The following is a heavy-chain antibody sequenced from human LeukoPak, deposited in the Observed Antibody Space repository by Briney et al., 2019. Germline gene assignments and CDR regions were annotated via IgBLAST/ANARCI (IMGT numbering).Heavy chain of an antibody. Sequence: GGSLRLSCAASGFTFSSYAMSWVRQAPGKGLEWVSGISGSGGSTYYADSVKGRFTISRDDSKNMVYLQMNSLSAEDTAVYYCAKSPYSSHFDYWGQGTLVTVSS. CDR2: ISGSGGST. V-gene: IGHV3-23*01. CDR1: GFTFSSYA. CDR3: AKSPYSSHFDY. D-gene: IGHD5-18*01. J-gene: IGHJ4*02.